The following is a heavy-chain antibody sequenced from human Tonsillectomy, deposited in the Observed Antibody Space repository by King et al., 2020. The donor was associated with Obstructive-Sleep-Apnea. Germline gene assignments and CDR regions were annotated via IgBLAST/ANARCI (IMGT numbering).Heavy chain of an antibody. Sequence: VQLVESGGGVVQPGRSLRLSCAASGFTFSSYGMHWVRQAPGKGLEWVAVISYDGSNKYYADSVKGRFIISRDNSKNTMYLQMNSLGAEDTAVYYCAKDQVSMVRGVMDYWGQGTLVTVSS. D-gene: IGHD3-10*01. CDR2: ISYDGSNK. V-gene: IGHV3-30*18. CDR1: GFTFSSYG. CDR3: AKDQVSMVRGVMDY. J-gene: IGHJ4*02.